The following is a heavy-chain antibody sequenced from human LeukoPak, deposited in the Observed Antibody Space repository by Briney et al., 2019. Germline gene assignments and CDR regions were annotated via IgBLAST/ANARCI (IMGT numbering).Heavy chain of an antibody. CDR1: GYTFTSYG. V-gene: IGHV1-18*01. CDR2: ISAYNGNT. CDR3: AREVAYDSSGYSDY. Sequence: GASVKVSCKASGYTFTSYGISWVRQAPGQGLEWMGWISAYNGNTNYAQKFQGRVTMTRDTSISTAYMELSRLRSDDTAVYYCAREVAYDSSGYSDYWGQGTLVTVSS. D-gene: IGHD3-22*01. J-gene: IGHJ4*02.